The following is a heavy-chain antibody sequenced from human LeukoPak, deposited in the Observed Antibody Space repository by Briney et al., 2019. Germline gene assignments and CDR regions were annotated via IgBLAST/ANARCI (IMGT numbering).Heavy chain of an antibody. Sequence: GGSLRLSCVSSGFTFRNYWMKWVRQAPGKGLEWVASINEDGSGKFSVGSVKDRITISRDNIRNSLDLQINSLTVEDTAIYYCARDDGDVWGTGTTVTVSS. CDR1: GFTFRNYW. CDR2: INEDGSGK. V-gene: IGHV3-7*01. CDR3: ARDDGDV. J-gene: IGHJ6*04.